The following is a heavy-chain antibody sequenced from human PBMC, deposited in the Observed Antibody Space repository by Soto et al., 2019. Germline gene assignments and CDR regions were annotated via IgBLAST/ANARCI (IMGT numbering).Heavy chain of an antibody. V-gene: IGHV3-23*01. CDR2: ISGSGGST. D-gene: IGHD2-15*01. J-gene: IGHJ6*02. CDR1: GFTFSSYA. Sequence: EVQLLESGGGLVQPGGSLRLSCAASGFTFSSYAMSWVRQAPGKGLEWVSAISGSGGSTYYADSVKGRFTISRDNSKNTLYLQMNSLRAEDTAVYYCAKDDCSGGSYTGEYYYGMDVWGQGTTVTVSS. CDR3: AKDDCSGGSYTGEYYYGMDV.